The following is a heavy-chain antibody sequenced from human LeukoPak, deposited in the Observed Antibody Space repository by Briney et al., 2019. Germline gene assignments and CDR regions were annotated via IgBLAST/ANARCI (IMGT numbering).Heavy chain of an antibody. CDR1: GGSFSGYY. Sequence: NPSETLSLTCAVYGGSFSGYYWSWIRQPPGKGLEWIGSIYDSRSTYYNPSLKSRVTISVDTSKNQFSLKLNSVTAADTAVYYCARHYGPWGQGTLVTVSS. D-gene: IGHD3-16*01. CDR3: ARHYGP. CDR2: IYDSRST. J-gene: IGHJ5*02. V-gene: IGHV4-34*01.